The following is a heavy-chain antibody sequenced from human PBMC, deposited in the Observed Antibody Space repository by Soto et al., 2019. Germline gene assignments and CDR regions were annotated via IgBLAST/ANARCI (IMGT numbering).Heavy chain of an antibody. CDR2: ISHSGGNT. D-gene: IGHD4-17*01. CDR1: GFTFSSYA. J-gene: IGHJ3*02. CDR3: AKAIDYGYSDRALDI. Sequence: PGWSLRLSCAASGFTFSSYAMSWVRQAPGKGLEWVSSISHSGGNTYDADSVKGRSTISRDNSKNTLYLQMNSLRAEDTAVYYCAKAIDYGYSDRALDIWGQGTMDTVS. V-gene: IGHV3-23*01.